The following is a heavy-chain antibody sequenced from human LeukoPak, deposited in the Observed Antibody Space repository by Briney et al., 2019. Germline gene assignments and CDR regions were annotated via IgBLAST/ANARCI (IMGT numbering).Heavy chain of an antibody. D-gene: IGHD3-10*01. CDR1: GGSISSYY. CDR3: ARGFYGSGSYYKSPFDC. J-gene: IGHJ4*02. CDR2: IYYSGST. V-gene: IGHV4-59*01. Sequence: PSETLSLTCTVSGGSISSYYWSWIRQPPGKGLEWIGYIYYSGSTNYNASLKSRVSISVDTSKNQFSLRLSFVTAADTAVYYCARGFYGSGSYYKSPFDCWGQGTLVTVSS.